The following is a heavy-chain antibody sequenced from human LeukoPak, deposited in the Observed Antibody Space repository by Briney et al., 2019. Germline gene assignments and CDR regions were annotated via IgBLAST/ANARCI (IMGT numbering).Heavy chain of an antibody. V-gene: IGHV1-18*01. D-gene: IGHD6-13*01. CDR2: ISAHNGNT. CDR3: ASPSTSSSWYGDYYYGMDV. Sequence: GASVKVFCKASGYTFTSYGISWVRQAPGQGLEWMGWISAHNGNTNYAQKLQGRVTMTTDTSTSTAYMELRSPRSDDTAVYYCASPSTSSSWYGDYYYGMDVWGQGTTVTVSS. J-gene: IGHJ6*02. CDR1: GYTFTSYG.